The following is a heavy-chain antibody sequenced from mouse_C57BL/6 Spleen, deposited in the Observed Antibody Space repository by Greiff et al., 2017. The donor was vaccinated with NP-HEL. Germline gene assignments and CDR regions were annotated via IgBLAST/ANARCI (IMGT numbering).Heavy chain of an antibody. CDR2: LNPNNGGP. D-gene: IGHD2-1*01. CDR1: GYTFTDYY. CDR3: ARSPPYGNYEGYAMDY. V-gene: IGHV1-26*01. J-gene: IGHJ4*01. Sequence: EVQLQQSGPELVKPGASVKISCKASGYTFTDYYMNWVKQSHGKSLAWIGALNPNNGGPSYNQQFKGKATLTVDKSSSTAYIERRSLTYEDSAVYYCARSPPYGNYEGYAMDYWGQGTSVTVSS.